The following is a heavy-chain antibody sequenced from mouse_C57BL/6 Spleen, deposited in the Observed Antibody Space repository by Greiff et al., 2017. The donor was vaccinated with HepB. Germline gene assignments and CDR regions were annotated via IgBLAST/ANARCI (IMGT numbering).Heavy chain of an antibody. J-gene: IGHJ2*01. V-gene: IGHV1-54*01. CDR2: INPGSGGT. CDR1: GYAFTNYL. Sequence: VQLVESGAELVRPGTSVKVSCKASGYAFTNYLIEWVKQRPGQGLEWIGVINPGSGGTNYNEKFKGKATLTADKSSSTAYMQLSSLTSEDSAVYFCARTDINRLDYWGQGTTLTVSS. CDR3: ARTDINRLDY. D-gene: IGHD1-2*01.